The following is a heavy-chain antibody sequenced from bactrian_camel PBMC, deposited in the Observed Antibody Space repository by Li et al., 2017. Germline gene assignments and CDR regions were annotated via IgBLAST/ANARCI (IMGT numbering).Heavy chain of an antibody. CDR1: GFAFSTWC. J-gene: IGHJ4*01. Sequence: HVQLVESGGGSVEAGESLTLSCAASGFAFSTWCMGWFRRAPGKQREGVAVIDNDGRIEYADSVMGRFTISKDIAKNTLSLQMSSLSPEDTAMYYCAADAGGTFRYGGTWSDPVRYSYWGQGTQVTVS. CDR2: IDNDGRI. D-gene: IGHD6*01. V-gene: IGHV3S53*01. CDR3: AADAGGTFRYGGTWSDPVRYSY.